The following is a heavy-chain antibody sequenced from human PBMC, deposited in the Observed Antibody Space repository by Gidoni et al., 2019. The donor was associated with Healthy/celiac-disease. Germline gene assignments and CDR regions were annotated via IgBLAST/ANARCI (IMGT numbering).Heavy chain of an antibody. CDR3: AKDRYCSGGSCGFDP. Sequence: QVQLVESGGGVVQPGRSLRLSCAASGFTFSSYGMHWVRPAPGKGLEWVAVISYDGSNKYYADSVKGRFTISRDNSKNTLYLQMNSLRAEDTAVYYCAKDRYCSGGSCGFDPWGQGTLVTVSS. CDR2: ISYDGSNK. D-gene: IGHD2-15*01. J-gene: IGHJ5*02. CDR1: GFTFSSYG. V-gene: IGHV3-30*18.